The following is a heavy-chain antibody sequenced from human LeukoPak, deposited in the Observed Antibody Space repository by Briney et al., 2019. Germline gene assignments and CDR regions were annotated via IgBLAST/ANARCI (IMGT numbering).Heavy chain of an antibody. CDR2: ISAYNGNT. J-gene: IGHJ6*02. D-gene: IGHD3-3*01. CDR3: ARATYDFWSGYQTKYYYYGMDV. Sequence: ASVKVSCKASGYTFTSYGISWVRQAPGQGLEWMGWISAYNGNTNYAQKLQGRVTMTTDTSTSTAYMELRSLRSDDTAVYYCARATYDFWSGYQTKYYYYGMDVWGQGTTVTVSS. V-gene: IGHV1-18*01. CDR1: GYTFTSYG.